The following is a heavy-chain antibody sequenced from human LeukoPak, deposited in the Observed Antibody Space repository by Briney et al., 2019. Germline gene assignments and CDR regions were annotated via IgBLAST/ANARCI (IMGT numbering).Heavy chain of an antibody. J-gene: IGHJ2*01. CDR3: ARDWNYDFWSGYSPYWYFDL. D-gene: IGHD3-3*01. CDR2: IHTSGST. Sequence: SETMSLTCTVSGGSLSSYYWRWIRQPAGKGLEWIGRIHTSGSTNYNPYLRSRVTMSVDTSKNQFSLKLSSVTAADTAVYYCARDWNYDFWSGYSPYWYFDLWGRGTLVTVSS. CDR1: GGSLSSYY. V-gene: IGHV4-4*07.